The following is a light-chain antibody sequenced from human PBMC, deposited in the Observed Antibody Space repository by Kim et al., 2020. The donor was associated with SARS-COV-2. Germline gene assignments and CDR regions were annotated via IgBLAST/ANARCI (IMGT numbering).Light chain of an antibody. J-gene: IGLJ3*02. Sequence: VSPGTTSTFICSGVRLVDKCSCWFQRKPGQSPGLCFNQDSKWPSGTPERFAGSNFGNTATLTISGTQAMDLADYYVQALASSIRGFGGGTQRTV. V-gene: IGLV3-1*01. CDR1: RLVDKC. CDR3: QALASSIRG. CDR2: QDS.